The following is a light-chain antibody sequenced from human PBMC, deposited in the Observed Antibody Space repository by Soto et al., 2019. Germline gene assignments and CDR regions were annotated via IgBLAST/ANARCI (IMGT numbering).Light chain of an antibody. CDR2: MNN. CDR1: SSNIGSHY. J-gene: IGLJ7*01. CDR3: AAWDDNLVAAV. Sequence: QPVLTQPPSASGTPGQRVTISCSGSSSNIGSHYVYWYQQLPGTAPKLLIYMNNQRPSGVPDRFSGSKSGTSASLAISGLRSEDEADYYCAAWDDNLVAAVFGGGTQLTVL. V-gene: IGLV1-47*01.